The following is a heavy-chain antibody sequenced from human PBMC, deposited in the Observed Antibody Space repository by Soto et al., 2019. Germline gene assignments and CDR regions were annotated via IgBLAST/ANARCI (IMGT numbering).Heavy chain of an antibody. CDR3: ARETIVVVPAAGYYFDY. J-gene: IGHJ4*02. V-gene: IGHV3-7*01. CDR2: IKQDGSEK. Sequence: GGSLRLSCAASGFTFSSYWMSWVRQAPGKGLEWVANIKQDGSEKYYVDSVKGRFTISRDNAKNSLYLQMNSLRAEDTAVYYCARETIVVVPAAGYYFDYWGQGTLVTVSS. CDR1: GFTFSSYW. D-gene: IGHD2-2*01.